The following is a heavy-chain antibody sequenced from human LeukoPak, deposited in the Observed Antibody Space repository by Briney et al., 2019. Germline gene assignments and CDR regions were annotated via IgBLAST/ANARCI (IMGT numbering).Heavy chain of an antibody. CDR3: ARGPYLLYSSSWEFDY. CDR2: INHSGST. CDR1: GGSFSGYY. D-gene: IGHD6-13*01. Sequence: SVTLSLTCAVYGGSFSGYYWSWIRQPPGKGLEWIGEINHSGSTNYNPSLKSRVTISVDTSKNQFSLKLSSVTAADTAVYYCARGPYLLYSSSWEFDYWGQGTLVTVSS. V-gene: IGHV4-34*01. J-gene: IGHJ4*02.